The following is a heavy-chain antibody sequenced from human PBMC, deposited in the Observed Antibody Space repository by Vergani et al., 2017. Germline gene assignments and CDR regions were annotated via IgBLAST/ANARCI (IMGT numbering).Heavy chain of an antibody. J-gene: IGHJ4*02. CDR2: IYTSGST. V-gene: IGHV4-61*02. Sequence: QLQLQESGPGLVKPSETLSLTCTVSGGSISSSSYYWSWIRQPAGKGLEWIGRIYTSGSTNYNPSLKSRVTISVDTSKNQFSLKLSSVTAADTAVYYCARGFFSSSPFFDYWGQGTLVTVSS. CDR1: GGSISSSSYY. CDR3: ARGFFSSSPFFDY. D-gene: IGHD6-13*01.